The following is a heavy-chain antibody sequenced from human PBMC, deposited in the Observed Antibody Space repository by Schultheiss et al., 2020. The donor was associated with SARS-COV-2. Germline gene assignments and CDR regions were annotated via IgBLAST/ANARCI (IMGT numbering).Heavy chain of an antibody. V-gene: IGHV2-70*11. CDR2: IDWDDDK. Sequence: SGPTLVKPKQTLTLTCTFSGFSLSTSGMCVSWIRQPPGKALEWLARIDWDDDKYYSTSLKTRLTVSKDTSKSQVVLTMTNMDPVDAATYYCARIQREITIFGVVISHVDYWGQGTLVTVAS. J-gene: IGHJ4*02. CDR1: GFSLSTSGMC. D-gene: IGHD3-3*01. CDR3: ARIQREITIFGVVISHVDY.